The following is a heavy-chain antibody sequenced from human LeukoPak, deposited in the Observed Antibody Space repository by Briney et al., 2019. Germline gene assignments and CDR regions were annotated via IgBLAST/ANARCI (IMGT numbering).Heavy chain of an antibody. CDR2: INHSGST. V-gene: IGHV4-39*07. Sequence: SETLSLTCTVSGGSISSSSYYWSWIRQPPGKGLEWIGEINHSGSTNYNPSLKSRVTISVDTSKNQFSLKLSSVTAADTAVYYCARVIGYCSSTSCSYNWFDPWGQGTLVTVSS. CDR1: GGSISSSSYY. CDR3: ARVIGYCSSTSCSYNWFDP. J-gene: IGHJ5*02. D-gene: IGHD2-2*01.